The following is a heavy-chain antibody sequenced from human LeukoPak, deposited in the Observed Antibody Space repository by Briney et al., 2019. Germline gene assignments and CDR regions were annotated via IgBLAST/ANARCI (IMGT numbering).Heavy chain of an antibody. D-gene: IGHD5-24*01. CDR1: GYSFPSYW. CDR2: MNPNSGNT. V-gene: IGHV1-8*02. J-gene: IGHJ4*02. CDR3: ASPRTRDGYNYDFDY. Sequence: PGESLKISCKGSGYSFPSYWIGWVRQATGQGLEWMGWMNPNSGNTGYAQKFQGRVTMTRNTSISTAYMELSSLRSEDTAVYYCASPRTRDGYNYDFDYWGQGTLVTVSS.